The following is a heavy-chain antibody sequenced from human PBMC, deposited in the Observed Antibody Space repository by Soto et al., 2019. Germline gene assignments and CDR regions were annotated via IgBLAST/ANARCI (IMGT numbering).Heavy chain of an antibody. CDR3: ARDICSGGDCYIDD. Sequence: QVQLVESGGGVVQPGMSLRLSCATSGFTFSQSGMHWVRQAPGKGLEWVTIIWSDGINKIYADSVRGRFTVSKDTSKDTLYLQMDSLRAEDTAIYYCARDICSGGDCYIDDWGQGALVTV. D-gene: IGHD2-15*01. CDR2: IWSDGINK. J-gene: IGHJ4*02. V-gene: IGHV3-33*01. CDR1: GFTFSQSG.